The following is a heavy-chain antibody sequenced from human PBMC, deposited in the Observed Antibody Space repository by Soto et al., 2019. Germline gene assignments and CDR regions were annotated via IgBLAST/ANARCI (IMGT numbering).Heavy chain of an antibody. CDR2: IYSGGST. V-gene: IGHV3-53*01. CDR3: ARSSSLVRFPLRVGWFDP. D-gene: IGHD3-10*01. J-gene: IGHJ5*02. Sequence: GGSLRRSCAASGFTVSSNYMSWVRQAPGKGLEWVSVIYSGGSTYYADSVKGRFTISRDNSKNTLYLQMNSLRAEDTAVYYCARSSSLVRFPLRVGWFDPWGQGTLVTVSS. CDR1: GFTVSSNY.